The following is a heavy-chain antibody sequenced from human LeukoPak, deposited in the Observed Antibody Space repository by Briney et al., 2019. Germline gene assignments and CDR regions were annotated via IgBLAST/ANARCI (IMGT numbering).Heavy chain of an antibody. D-gene: IGHD1-26*01. CDR1: GGSVRSYW. V-gene: IGHV4-4*07. J-gene: IGHJ4*02. CDR3: ARQGYTVSYYFLDY. CDR2: IYSTGST. Sequence: KSSETLSLTCDVSGGSVRSYWWGWVRQPAGKGLEWLGRIYSTGSTRFNPSLKSRLTLSIDTSTNQFSLKLTSVTAADTAVYFCARQGYTVSYYFLDYWSQGTLLTVSS.